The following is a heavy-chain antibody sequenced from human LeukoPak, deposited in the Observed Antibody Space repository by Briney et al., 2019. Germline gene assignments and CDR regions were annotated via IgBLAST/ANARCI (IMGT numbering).Heavy chain of an antibody. D-gene: IGHD3-22*01. J-gene: IGHJ4*02. Sequence: SETLSLTCAIYGGSFSGYYWSWIRQPPGKGLEWIGEINHSGSTNYNPSLKSRVTISVDTPKNQFSLKLSSVTAADTAVYYCARAGTYYYDSSVDYWGQGTLVTVSS. CDR2: INHSGST. CDR1: GGSFSGYY. V-gene: IGHV4-34*01. CDR3: ARAGTYYYDSSVDY.